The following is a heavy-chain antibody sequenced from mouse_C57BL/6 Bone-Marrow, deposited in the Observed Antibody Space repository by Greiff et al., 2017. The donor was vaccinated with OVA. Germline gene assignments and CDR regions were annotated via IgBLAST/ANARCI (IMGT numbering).Heavy chain of an antibody. J-gene: IGHJ3*01. D-gene: IGHD6-5*01. CDR3: ASPYFAY. Sequence: EVKLMESGGDLVKPGGSLKLSCAASGFTFSSYGMSWVRQTPDKRLEWVATISSGGSYTYYPDSVKGRFTISRANAKNTLYLHMSSLKSEDTALYYCASPYFAYWGQGTLVTVSA. V-gene: IGHV5-6*01. CDR2: ISSGGSYT. CDR1: GFTFSSYG.